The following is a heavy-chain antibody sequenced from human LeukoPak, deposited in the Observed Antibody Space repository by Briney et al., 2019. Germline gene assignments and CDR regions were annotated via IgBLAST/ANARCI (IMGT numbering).Heavy chain of an antibody. Sequence: PSETLSLTCTVSGGSISNYYWSWIRQPPGKGLEWIGYIYYSGSTNYNPSLKSRVTISVDTSKNQFSLKLSSVTAADTAVYYCARLTFYSSGWLYFDYWGQGTLVTVSS. J-gene: IGHJ4*02. CDR2: IYYSGST. CDR1: GGSISNYY. D-gene: IGHD6-19*01. CDR3: ARLTFYSSGWLYFDY. V-gene: IGHV4-59*08.